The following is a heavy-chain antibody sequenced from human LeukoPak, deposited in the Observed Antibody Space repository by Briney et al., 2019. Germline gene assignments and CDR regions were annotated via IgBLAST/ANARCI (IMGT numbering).Heavy chain of an antibody. CDR3: ASGQGGFV. CDR2: ISYDGSNK. CDR1: GFTFSSYG. J-gene: IGHJ4*02. Sequence: GGSLRLSCAASGFTFSSYGMHWVRQAPGKGLEWVAVISYDGSNKYYADSVKGRFTISRDNSKNTLYLQMNSLRAKDTAVYYCASGQGGFVWGQGTLVTVSS. V-gene: IGHV3-30*03. D-gene: IGHD3-10*01.